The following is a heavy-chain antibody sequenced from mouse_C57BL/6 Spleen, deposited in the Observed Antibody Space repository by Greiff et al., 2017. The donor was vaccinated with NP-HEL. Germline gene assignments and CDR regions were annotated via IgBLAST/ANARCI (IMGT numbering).Heavy chain of an antibody. V-gene: IGHV1-15*01. J-gene: IGHJ2*01. CDR3: TRSKNYGSSYFDY. Sequence: QVQLQQSGAELVRPGASVTLSCKASGYTFTDYEMHWVKQTPVHGLEWIGAIDPETGGTAYNQKFKGKAILTADKSSSTAYMELRSLTSEDSAVYYCTRSKNYGSSYFDYWGQGITLTVSS. CDR1: GYTFTDYE. CDR2: IDPETGGT. D-gene: IGHD1-1*01.